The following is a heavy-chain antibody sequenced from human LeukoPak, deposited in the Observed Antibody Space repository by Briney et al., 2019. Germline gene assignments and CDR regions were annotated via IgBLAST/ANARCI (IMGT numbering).Heavy chain of an antibody. J-gene: IGHJ4*02. D-gene: IGHD2-15*01. CDR2: ISWNSGSI. CDR1: GFTFDDYA. CDR3: AKDDCSGGSCPIDY. V-gene: IGHV3-9*01. Sequence: PGGSLRLSCAASGFTFDDYAMHWVRQAPGKGLEWVSGISWNSGSIGYADSVKGRFTISRDNAKNSLYLQMNSLRAEDTALYYCAKDDCSGGSCPIDYWGQGTLVTVSS.